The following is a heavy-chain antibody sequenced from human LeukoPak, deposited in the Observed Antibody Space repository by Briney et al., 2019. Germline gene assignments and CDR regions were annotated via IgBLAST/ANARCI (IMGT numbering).Heavy chain of an antibody. CDR2: IYYSGST. D-gene: IGHD6-13*01. V-gene: IGHV4-59*01. J-gene: IGHJ4*02. Sequence: SETLSLTCTVSGGSISSYYWSWIRQPPGKGLEWIGYIYYSGSTNYNPSLKSRVTISVDTSKNQFSLKLSSVTAADTAVYYCARGRVGSSWVNFDYWGQGTLVTASS. CDR3: ARGRVGSSWVNFDY. CDR1: GGSISSYY.